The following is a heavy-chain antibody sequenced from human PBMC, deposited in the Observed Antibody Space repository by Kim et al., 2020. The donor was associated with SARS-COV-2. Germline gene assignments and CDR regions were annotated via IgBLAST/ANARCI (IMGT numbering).Heavy chain of an antibody. CDR2: IWYDGSNK. J-gene: IGHJ4*02. V-gene: IGHV3-33*01. D-gene: IGHD3-9*01. CDR1: GFTFSSYG. Sequence: GGSLRLSCAASGFTFSSYGMHWVRQAPGKGLEWVAVIWYDGSNKYYADSVKGRFTISRDNSKNTLYLQMNSLRAEDTAVYYCARGPIYYDILTGRPTHFDYWGQGTLVTVSS. CDR3: ARGPIYYDILTGRPTHFDY.